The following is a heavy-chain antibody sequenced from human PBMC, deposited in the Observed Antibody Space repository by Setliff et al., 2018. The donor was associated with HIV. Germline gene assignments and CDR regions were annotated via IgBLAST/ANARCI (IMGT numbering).Heavy chain of an antibody. D-gene: IGHD5-12*01. J-gene: IGHJ4*02. Sequence: ETLSLTCAVSGASISSTNWWTWVRQPPGKGLEWIGEIYHSGSTNYNPSLKSRVTISVDKSKNQFSLKLSSVTAADTAVYYCARDRPYSGYPDWGQGTLVTVSS. CDR1: GASISSTNW. CDR3: ARDRPYSGYPD. V-gene: IGHV4-4*02. CDR2: IYHSGST.